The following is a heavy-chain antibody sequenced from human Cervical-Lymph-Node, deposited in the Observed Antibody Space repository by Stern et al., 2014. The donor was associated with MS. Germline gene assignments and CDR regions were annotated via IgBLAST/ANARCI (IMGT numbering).Heavy chain of an antibody. CDR1: GFSFSSSG. Sequence: VQLEESGGGVVQPGRSLRLSCAASGFSFSSSGIHWVRQAPGKGLEWVAVIWYDGSKKYYADSVKGRFTISRDNSKNTLYLQMNSLRAEDTAVYYCARDGGMDVWGQGTTVTVSS. J-gene: IGHJ6*02. CDR3: ARDGGMDV. CDR2: IWYDGSKK. V-gene: IGHV3-33*01.